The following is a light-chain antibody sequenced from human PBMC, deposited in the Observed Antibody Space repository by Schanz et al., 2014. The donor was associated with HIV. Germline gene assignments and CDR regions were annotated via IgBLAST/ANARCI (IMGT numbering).Light chain of an antibody. CDR2: DVT. CDR1: SSDVGGDNF. V-gene: IGLV2-14*03. CDR3: SSYAGSYTWV. Sequence: QSALTQPASVSGSPGQSISISCAGTSSDVGGDNFVSWYQQHPGRAPKLLVYDVTNRPSGVSSRFSGSKSGNTASLTISGLQPEDEADYYCSSYAGSYTWVFGGGTKLTVL. J-gene: IGLJ3*02.